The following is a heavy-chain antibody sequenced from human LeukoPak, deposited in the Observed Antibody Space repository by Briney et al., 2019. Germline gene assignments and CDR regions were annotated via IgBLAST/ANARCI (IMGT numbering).Heavy chain of an antibody. V-gene: IGHV3-7*01. J-gene: IGHJ4*02. Sequence: GGSLRLSCAASGFTFSRYWMSWVRQAPGKGQEWVANIKKNGSEKYYVDSVKGRFTISRDNPKNSLYLQMNSLRAEDTAVYYCARWRKRAYYYGSGSYGLDYWGQGTLVTVSS. CDR1: GFTFSRYW. CDR3: ARWRKRAYYYGSGSYGLDY. D-gene: IGHD3-10*01. CDR2: IKKNGSEK.